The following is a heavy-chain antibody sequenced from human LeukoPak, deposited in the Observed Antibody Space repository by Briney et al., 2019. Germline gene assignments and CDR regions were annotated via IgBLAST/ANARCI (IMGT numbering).Heavy chain of an antibody. J-gene: IGHJ5*02. CDR2: IWYDGSNK. Sequence: PGRSLRLSCAASGFTFSSYGMHWVRQAPGKGLEWVAVIWYDGSNKYYADSVKGRFTISRDNSKNTLYLQMNSLRAEDTAVYYCARERAVAGTNWIDPWGQGTLVTVSS. V-gene: IGHV3-33*01. CDR1: GFTFSSYG. D-gene: IGHD6-19*01. CDR3: ARERAVAGTNWIDP.